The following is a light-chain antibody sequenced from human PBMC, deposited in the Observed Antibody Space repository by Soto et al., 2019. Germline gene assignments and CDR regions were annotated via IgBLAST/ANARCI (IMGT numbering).Light chain of an antibody. Sequence: QSALTQPPSVSGSPGQSVTISCSGTIDDVTAYYRVSWYQQTPGTAPKLMIYDVSNRPSGVPDRFSGSRSGNTASLTISGLQAEDEGDYYCQSYDSSLSVVFGGGTKLTVL. V-gene: IGLV2-18*02. J-gene: IGLJ2*01. CDR1: IDDVTAYYR. CDR2: DVS. CDR3: QSYDSSLSVV.